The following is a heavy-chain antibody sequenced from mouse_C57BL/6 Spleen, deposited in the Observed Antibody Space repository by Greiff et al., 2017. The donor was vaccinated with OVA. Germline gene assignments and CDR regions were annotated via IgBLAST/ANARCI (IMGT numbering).Heavy chain of an antibody. CDR3: ASYDYDGDYYAMDY. D-gene: IGHD2-4*01. Sequence: VQVVESGAELVKPGASVKISCKASGYAFSSYWMNWVKQRPGKGLEWIGQIYPGDGDTNYNGKFKGKATLTADKSSSTAYMQLSSLTSEDSAVYFCASYDYDGDYYAMDYWGQGTSVTVSS. CDR2: IYPGDGDT. J-gene: IGHJ4*01. CDR1: GYAFSSYW. V-gene: IGHV1-80*01.